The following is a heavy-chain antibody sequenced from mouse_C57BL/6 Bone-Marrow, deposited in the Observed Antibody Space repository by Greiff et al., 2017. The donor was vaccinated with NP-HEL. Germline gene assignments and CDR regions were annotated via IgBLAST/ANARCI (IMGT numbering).Heavy chain of an antibody. J-gene: IGHJ2*01. CDR2: INPSTGGT. CDR3: ARLYDGYYVRYFDY. CDR1: GYSFTGYY. D-gene: IGHD2-3*01. V-gene: IGHV1-42*01. Sequence: VQLQQSGPELVKPGASVKISCKASGYSFTGYYMNWVKQSPEKSLEWIGEINPSTGGTTYNQKFKAKATLTVDKSSSTAYMQLKSLTSEDSAVYYCARLYDGYYVRYFDYWGQGTTLTVSS.